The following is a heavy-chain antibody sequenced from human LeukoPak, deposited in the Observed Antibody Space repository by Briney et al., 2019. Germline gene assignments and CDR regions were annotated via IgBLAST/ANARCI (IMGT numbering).Heavy chain of an antibody. J-gene: IGHJ4*02. CDR1: GYTFTSYG. D-gene: IGHD3-10*01. Sequence: GASVKVSCKASGYTFTSYGISWVRQAPGQELEWMGWINPNSGDTNYAQKFQGRVTMTRDTSINTAYMELSRLRSDDTAVYYCARDIGSGSYYWGQGTLVTVSS. CDR3: ARDIGSGSYY. V-gene: IGHV1-2*02. CDR2: INPNSGDT.